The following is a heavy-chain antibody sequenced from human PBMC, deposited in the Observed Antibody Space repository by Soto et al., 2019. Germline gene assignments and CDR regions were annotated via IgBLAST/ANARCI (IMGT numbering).Heavy chain of an antibody. D-gene: IGHD4-17*01. V-gene: IGHV3-74*01. CDR3: ARSAYGDYFYYYYMDV. Sequence: EVQLVESGGGLVQPGGSQRLSCAASGFTFSSYWMHWVRQAPGKGLVWVSRINSDGSTTNYADSVKGRFTISGDIAKNTLYLQMNSLRAEDTAVYYCARSAYGDYFYYYYMDVWGKGTTVTVSS. CDR2: INSDGSTT. CDR1: GFTFSSYW. J-gene: IGHJ6*03.